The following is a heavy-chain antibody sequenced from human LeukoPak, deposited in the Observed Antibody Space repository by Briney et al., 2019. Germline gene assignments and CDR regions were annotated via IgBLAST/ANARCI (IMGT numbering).Heavy chain of an antibody. D-gene: IGHD3-22*01. Sequence: ASVQVSCKASGYTLTSYYMHWVRQAPGQGLEWMGTINPSGGTTTFAQEFQDRITMTRDTSTGTVYMKLSSLTSDDTAVYYCARAKYYDSIGYPLTFDYWGQGTLVTVSS. CDR2: INPSGGTT. V-gene: IGHV1-46*01. J-gene: IGHJ4*02. CDR3: ARAKYYDSIGYPLTFDY. CDR1: GYTLTSYY.